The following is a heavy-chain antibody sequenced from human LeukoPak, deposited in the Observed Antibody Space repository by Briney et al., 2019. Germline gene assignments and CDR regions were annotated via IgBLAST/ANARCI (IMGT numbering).Heavy chain of an antibody. V-gene: IGHV4-31*03. J-gene: IGHJ4*02. D-gene: IGHD1-1*01. CDR1: GGPISSGGYC. CDR3: ASGDNDPLFDY. CDR2: IYYSGST. Sequence: SQTLYLTCTLSGGPISSGGYCGSCIPDYPGKGLEWIGSIYYSGSTNYNPSLQGRVTISLDTSRNQFSLKLSSVTAADTAVYSCASGDNDPLFDYWGQGTLVTVSS.